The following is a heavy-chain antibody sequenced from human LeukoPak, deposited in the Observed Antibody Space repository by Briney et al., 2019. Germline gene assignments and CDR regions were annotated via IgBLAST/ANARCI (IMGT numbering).Heavy chain of an antibody. Sequence: SETLSLTCAVYGGSFSGYYWSWIRQPPGKGLEWIGEINHSGSTYYNPSLKSRVTISVDTSKNQFSLKLSSVTAADTAVYYCARWGLGYCSGGSCPQGYWGQGTLVTVSS. V-gene: IGHV4-34*01. CDR2: INHSGST. D-gene: IGHD2-15*01. CDR1: GGSFSGYY. CDR3: ARWGLGYCSGGSCPQGY. J-gene: IGHJ4*02.